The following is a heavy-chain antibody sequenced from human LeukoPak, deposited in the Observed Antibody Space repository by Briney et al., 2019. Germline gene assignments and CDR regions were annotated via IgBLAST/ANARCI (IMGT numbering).Heavy chain of an antibody. J-gene: IGHJ4*02. CDR2: ITGSGGNT. Sequence: GGSLRLSCAASGFTFSNYAMSWVRQAPGKGLELVSAITGSGGNTYYADSVKYRFTISVDNSKNTVFMQMHSLRAEDTAVYYCAKWGDYVVLTGYYVSDYWGQGTLVTVSS. CDR3: AKWGDYVVLTGYYVSDY. V-gene: IGHV3-23*01. D-gene: IGHD3-9*01. CDR1: GFTFSNYA.